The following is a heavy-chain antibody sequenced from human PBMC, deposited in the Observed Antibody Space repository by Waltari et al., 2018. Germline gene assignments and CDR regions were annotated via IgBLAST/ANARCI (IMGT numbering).Heavy chain of an antibody. CDR2: INQRGGT. CDR1: GGSFSGYY. V-gene: IGHV4-34*01. Sequence: QVQLQQWGAGLLKPSETLSLTCAVYGGSFSGYYWSWIRQPPGKGLEWIGEINQRGGTNYNPSLKSRVTISVDTSKNQFSLKLSSVTAADTAVYYCARRAAWVVPAAIHWYFDLWGRGTLVTVSS. D-gene: IGHD2-2*01. CDR3: ARRAAWVVPAAIHWYFDL. J-gene: IGHJ2*01.